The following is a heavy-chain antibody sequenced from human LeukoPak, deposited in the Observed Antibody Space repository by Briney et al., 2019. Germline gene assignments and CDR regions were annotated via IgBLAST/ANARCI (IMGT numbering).Heavy chain of an antibody. CDR1: GGSISSYY. Sequence: PSETLSLTCTVSGGSISSYYWSWIRQPPGKGLEWIGYIYYSGSTNYNPSLKSRVTISVDTSKNQFSLKLSSVTAADTAVYYCARSGCSGGSCRRTLTFDYWGQGTLVTVSS. V-gene: IGHV4-59*12. CDR2: IYYSGST. CDR3: ARSGCSGGSCRRTLTFDY. D-gene: IGHD2-15*01. J-gene: IGHJ4*02.